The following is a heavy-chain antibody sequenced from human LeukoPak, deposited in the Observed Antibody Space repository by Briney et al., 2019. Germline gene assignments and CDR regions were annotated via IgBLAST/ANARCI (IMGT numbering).Heavy chain of an antibody. CDR2: MYYDGST. V-gene: IGHV4-39*01. D-gene: IGHD1-26*01. CDR3: ARRSDSGSDDGEDYFDY. J-gene: IGHJ4*02. CDR1: GGSICSTTFY. Sequence: SETLSLTCTVSGGSICSTTFYWGWIRQPPGKGLEWIGSMYYDGSTYHNPSLKSRVTISVDTSNNQFSLKLTSVTAADTAVYFCARRSDSGSDDGEDYFDYWGQGTLVTVSS.